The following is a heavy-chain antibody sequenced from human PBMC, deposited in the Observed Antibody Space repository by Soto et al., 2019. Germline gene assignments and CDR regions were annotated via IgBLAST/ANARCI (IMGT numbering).Heavy chain of an antibody. V-gene: IGHV4-4*02. CDR3: ARRRFGELLSDFYFDY. CDR1: SGSISSSNW. Sequence: QVQLQESGPGLVKPSGTLSLTCAVSSGSISSSNWWSWVRQPPGKGLEWIGEIYHSGSPNYNPSLKSRVTISVDKSKNQFSLKLSSVTAADTAVYYCARRRFGELLSDFYFDYWGQGTLVTVSS. J-gene: IGHJ4*02. CDR2: IYHSGSP. D-gene: IGHD3-10*01.